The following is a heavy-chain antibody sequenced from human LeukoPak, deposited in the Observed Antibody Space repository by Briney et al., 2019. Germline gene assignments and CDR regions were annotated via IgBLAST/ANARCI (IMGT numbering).Heavy chain of an antibody. D-gene: IGHD3-3*01. V-gene: IGHV3-15*04. J-gene: IGHJ4*02. CDR2: IESSTDGGTT. CDR1: GPTFRNAF. Sequence: PGGSLRLSCAASGPTFRNAFMNWVRQAPGKGLEWVGRIESSTDGGTTDYAAPVKGRFTMSRDDSKNTLYLQMNNVKTEDTGVYYCTTSPGITVFGAVTDYWGQGTLVIVSS. CDR3: TTSPGITVFGAVTDY.